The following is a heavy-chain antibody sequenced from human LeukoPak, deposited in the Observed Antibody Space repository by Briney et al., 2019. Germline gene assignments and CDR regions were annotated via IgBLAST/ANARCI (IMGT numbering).Heavy chain of an antibody. CDR3: ARSGTHTDFDY. CDR2: INPNSGGT. J-gene: IGHJ4*02. D-gene: IGHD1-1*01. CDR1: GYTFTGYY. V-gene: IGHV1-2*06. Sequence: ASVKVSCKASGYTFTGYYMHWVRQAPGQGLEWMGRINPNSGGTNYAQKFQGRVTMTRDTSISTAYMELSSLRSEDTAVYYCARSGTHTDFDYWGQGTLVTVSS.